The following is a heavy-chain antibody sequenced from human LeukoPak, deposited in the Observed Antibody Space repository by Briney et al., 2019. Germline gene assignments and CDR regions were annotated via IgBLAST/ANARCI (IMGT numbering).Heavy chain of an antibody. CDR2: ISGGSGGT. CDR1: GFSVSRYA. D-gene: IGHD1-26*01. Sequence: GGSLRLSCAASGFSVSRYAMSWVGQAPGKGLEWVSTISGGSGGTYYADSVKGRFTISRDNSENTVYLQMNSLRGDDTAIYFCADAGYSDRWYSDYWGQGTLVTVSS. CDR3: ADAGYSDRWYSDY. V-gene: IGHV3-23*01. J-gene: IGHJ4*02.